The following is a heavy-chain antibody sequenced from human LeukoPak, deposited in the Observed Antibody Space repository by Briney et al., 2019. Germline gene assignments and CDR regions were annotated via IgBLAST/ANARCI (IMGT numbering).Heavy chain of an antibody. V-gene: IGHV3-23*01. CDR3: AKDLSRFSAFDI. J-gene: IGHJ3*02. D-gene: IGHD3-10*01. CDR1: GFTFSSYA. Sequence: GGSLRLFCAASGFTFSSYAMSWVRQAPGKGLEWVSAISGSGGSTYYADSVKGRFTISRDNSKNTLYLQMNSLRAEDTAVYYCAKDLSRFSAFDIWGQGTMVTVSS. CDR2: ISGSGGST.